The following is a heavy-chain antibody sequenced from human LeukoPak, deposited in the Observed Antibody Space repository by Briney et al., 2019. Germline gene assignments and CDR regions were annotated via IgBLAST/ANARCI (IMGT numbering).Heavy chain of an antibody. V-gene: IGHV3-23*01. D-gene: IGHD1-26*01. Sequence: GGSLRLSCAVSGFTFSSIAMSWVRQAPGKGLEWVSTISGSGGGTYYADSVKGRFTISRDDSKNTLYLQMNSLRADDTAVYYCAKDLGRYRNNFFDYWGQGNLVTVSS. J-gene: IGHJ4*02. CDR1: GFTFSSIA. CDR2: ISGSGGGT. CDR3: AKDLGRYRNNFFDY.